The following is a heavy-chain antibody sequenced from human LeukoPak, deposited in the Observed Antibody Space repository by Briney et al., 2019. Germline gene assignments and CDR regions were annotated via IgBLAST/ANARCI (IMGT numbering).Heavy chain of an antibody. CDR1: GFTFSSYA. Sequence: SGGSLRLSCAASGFTFSSYAMSWVRQAPGKGLEWFSAISGSGGSTYYADSVKGRFTISRDNSKNTLYLQMNSLRAEDTAVYYCLAGTERIDYWGQGTLVTVSS. J-gene: IGHJ4*02. D-gene: IGHD6-19*01. CDR3: LAGTERIDY. V-gene: IGHV3-23*01. CDR2: ISGSGGST.